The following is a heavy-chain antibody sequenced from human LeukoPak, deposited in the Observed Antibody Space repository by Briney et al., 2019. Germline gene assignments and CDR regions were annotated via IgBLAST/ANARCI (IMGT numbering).Heavy chain of an antibody. V-gene: IGHV3-15*05. CDR1: GFTFTIAW. Sequence: GGSLRLSCAASGFTFTIAWMSWVRQVPGKGLEWVGRIYSKTDGGTADYATAVKGRFTISRDDSKKTLYLQMNSLKIEDTAVYYCATGPLDYWGQGTLVTVSS. J-gene: IGHJ4*02. CDR2: IYSKTDGGTA. CDR3: ATGPLDY.